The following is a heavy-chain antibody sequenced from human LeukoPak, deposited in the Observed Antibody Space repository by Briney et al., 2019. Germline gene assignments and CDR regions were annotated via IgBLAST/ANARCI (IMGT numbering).Heavy chain of an antibody. J-gene: IGHJ4*02. CDR2: IYYSGST. CDR3: ASLKRDIRGFDY. V-gene: IGHV4-61*01. CDR1: GGSIRSSSYY. Sequence: SETLSLTCTVAGGSIRSSSYYWSWIRQPPGKGLEWIGYIYYSGSTNYNPSLKSRVTISVDTSKNQFSLKLSSVTAADTAVYYCASLKRDIRGFDYWGQGTLVTVSS. D-gene: IGHD3-16*01.